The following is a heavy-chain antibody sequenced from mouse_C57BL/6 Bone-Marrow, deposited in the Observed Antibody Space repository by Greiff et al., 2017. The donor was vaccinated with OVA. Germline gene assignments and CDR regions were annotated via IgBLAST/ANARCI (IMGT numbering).Heavy chain of an antibody. CDR3: ASNRGH. D-gene: IGHD6-1*01. J-gene: IGHJ2*01. CDR1: GFTFSSYA. Sequence: EVKVEESGGGLVKPGGSLKLSCAASGFTFSSYAMSWVRQTPEKRLEWVATISDGGSYTYYPDNVKGRFTISRDNAKNNLYLQMSHLKSEDTAMYYCASNRGHWGQGTTLTVSS. CDR2: ISDGGSYT. V-gene: IGHV5-4*03.